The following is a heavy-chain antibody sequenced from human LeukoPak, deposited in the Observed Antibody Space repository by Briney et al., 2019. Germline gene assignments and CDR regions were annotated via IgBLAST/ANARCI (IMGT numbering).Heavy chain of an antibody. D-gene: IGHD3-22*01. CDR3: ASAGGDSRSPLPFYY. CDR1: GFTFSSYA. J-gene: IGHJ4*02. CDR2: IKQDGSEK. V-gene: IGHV3-7*03. Sequence: GRSLRLSCAASGFTFSSYAMHWVRQAPGKGLEWVANIKQDGSEKYYVDSVKGRFTISRDNAENSLSLQMNSLRAEDTAVYYCASAGGDSRSPLPFYYWGQGTLVTVSS.